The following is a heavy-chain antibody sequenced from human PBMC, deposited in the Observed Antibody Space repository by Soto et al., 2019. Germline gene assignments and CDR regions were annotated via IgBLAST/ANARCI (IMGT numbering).Heavy chain of an antibody. D-gene: IGHD2-15*01. J-gene: IGHJ4*02. CDR2: IYYSGST. CDR1: GGSISSGDYY. Sequence: SETLSLTCTVSGGSISSGDYYWSWIRQPPGKGLEWIGYIYYSGSTYYNPSLKSRVTISVDTSKNQFSLKLSSVTAADTAVYYCARGEVVAATAFDYWGQGTLVTVSS. V-gene: IGHV4-30-4*01. CDR3: ARGEVVAATAFDY.